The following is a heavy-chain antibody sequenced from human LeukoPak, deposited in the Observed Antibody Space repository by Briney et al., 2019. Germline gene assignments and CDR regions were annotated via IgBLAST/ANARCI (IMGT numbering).Heavy chain of an antibody. D-gene: IGHD2-15*01. V-gene: IGHV3-23*01. CDR1: GFTFSTYG. CDR2: ISVGSGGST. Sequence: GGTLRLSCATSGFTFSTYGMRWGPQAPGKGLERISSISVGSGGSTNYADSVQGRFTISRGNSENTLNLQMNSLRAEDTAVYYCAKTTGGSYKGFFDYWGQGTLVTVSS. J-gene: IGHJ4*02. CDR3: AKTTGGSYKGFFDY.